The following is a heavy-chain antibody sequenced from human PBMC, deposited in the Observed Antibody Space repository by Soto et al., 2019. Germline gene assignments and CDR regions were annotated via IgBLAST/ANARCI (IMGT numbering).Heavy chain of an antibody. J-gene: IGHJ5*02. D-gene: IGHD2-2*01. CDR2: IVVGSGNT. V-gene: IGHV1-58*02. Sequence: SVKVSCKASGFTFTSSAMQWVRQARGQRLEWIGWIVVGSGNTNYAQKFQERVTITRDMSTSTAYMELSSLRSEDTAVYYCAAVDGYCSSTSWCFDPWGQGTLVTVSS. CDR3: AAVDGYCSSTSWCFDP. CDR1: GFTFTSSA.